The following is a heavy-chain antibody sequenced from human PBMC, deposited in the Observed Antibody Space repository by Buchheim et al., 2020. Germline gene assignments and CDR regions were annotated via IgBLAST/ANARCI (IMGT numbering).Heavy chain of an antibody. CDR2: IIGSGGST. V-gene: IGHV3-23*01. J-gene: IGHJ6*02. Sequence: EVQLLESGGGLVQPGGSLSLSCAAPGFTFSSYAMSWVRQPPGKGLEWVSAIIGSGGSTYYADSVKGRFTISRDNSKNPLYLQMNSLRAEDTAVYYCAKLGGFDPPSYYYGMDVWGQGTT. CDR3: AKLGGFDPPSYYYGMDV. CDR1: GFTFSSYA. D-gene: IGHD6-25*01.